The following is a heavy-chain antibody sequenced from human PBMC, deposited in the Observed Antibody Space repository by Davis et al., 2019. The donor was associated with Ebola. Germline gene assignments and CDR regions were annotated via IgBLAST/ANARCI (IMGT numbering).Heavy chain of an antibody. CDR2: IYYSGST. Sequence: MPSETLSLTCTVSGDSISSGDYFWSWIRQPPGKGLEWIGYIYYSGSTYYNPSLKSRVTISVDTSKNQFSLKLSSVTAADTAVYYCARMGIYRWQPVDYWGQGTLVTVSS. CDR1: GDSISSGDYF. D-gene: IGHD4-23*01. CDR3: ARMGIYRWQPVDY. V-gene: IGHV4-30-4*02. J-gene: IGHJ4*02.